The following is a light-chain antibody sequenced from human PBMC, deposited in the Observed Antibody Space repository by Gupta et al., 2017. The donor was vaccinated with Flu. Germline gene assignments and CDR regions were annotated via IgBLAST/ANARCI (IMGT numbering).Light chain of an antibody. Sequence: ENVLTQSPGTLSLSPGEGATLSCRASQKISSSYLAWYQQKPGQAPRLLIYGASNRATGIPDRISGSGSGTDFTLTISRLEPEDFAVYYCQQYGTSPPITFGPGTKVDI. CDR3: QQYGTSPPIT. CDR1: QKISSSY. V-gene: IGKV3-20*01. J-gene: IGKJ3*01. CDR2: GAS.